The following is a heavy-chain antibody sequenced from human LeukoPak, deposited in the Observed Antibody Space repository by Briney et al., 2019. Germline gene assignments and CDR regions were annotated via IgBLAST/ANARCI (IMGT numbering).Heavy chain of an antibody. CDR3: ALLAVASDFDY. V-gene: IGHV3-48*03. J-gene: IGHJ4*01. D-gene: IGHD6-19*01. Sequence: EGSLRLSCAASGFMFRGFEMYWVRQAPGKGLEWVAYISSGATTMYYADSVKGRFTISRDDAKNSLFLQMNSLRAEDTAVYYCALLAVASDFDYWGHGTLVTVSS. CDR1: GFMFRGFE. CDR2: ISSGATTM.